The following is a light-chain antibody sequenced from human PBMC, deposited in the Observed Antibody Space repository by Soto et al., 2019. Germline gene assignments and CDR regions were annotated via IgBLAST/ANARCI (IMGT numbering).Light chain of an antibody. J-gene: IGLJ2*01. Sequence: QSALTQPASVSGSPGQSITISCSGTSSDVGTYNYVSWYQYHPGKAPKLMIYEVSNRPSGISNRFSGSKSGNTASLTISGLQAEDEADYYCSSYTSSSAFVVFGGGTKLTVL. CDR1: SSDVGTYNY. CDR2: EVS. V-gene: IGLV2-14*01. CDR3: SSYTSSSAFVV.